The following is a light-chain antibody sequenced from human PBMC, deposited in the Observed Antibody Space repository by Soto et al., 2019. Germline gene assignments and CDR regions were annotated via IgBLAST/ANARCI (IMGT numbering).Light chain of an antibody. J-gene: IGLJ1*01. V-gene: IGLV2-8*01. CDR2: EVT. CDR1: SSDVGYYDY. Sequence: QSALTQPPSASGFPGQSVTISCTGTSSDVGYYDYVSWYQQHPGKAPKLVIYEVTKRPSGVPDRVSASKSGNTASLTVSGLRAEDEADYYCSSYAGSNTVVFGSGTKLTV. CDR3: SSYAGSNTVV.